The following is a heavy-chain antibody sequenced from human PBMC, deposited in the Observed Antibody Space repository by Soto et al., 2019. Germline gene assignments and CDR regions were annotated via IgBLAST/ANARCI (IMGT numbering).Heavy chain of an antibody. V-gene: IGHV4-59*01. D-gene: IGHD1-26*01. CDR1: GGSISSYY. CDR3: ARDSGSYYDY. Sequence: SETLSLACTVSGGSISSYYWSWIRQPPGKGLEWIGYIYYSGSTNYNPSLKSRVTISVDTSKNQFSLKLSSVTAADTAVYYCARDSGSYYDYCGPGTLVTVSS. J-gene: IGHJ4*02. CDR2: IYYSGST.